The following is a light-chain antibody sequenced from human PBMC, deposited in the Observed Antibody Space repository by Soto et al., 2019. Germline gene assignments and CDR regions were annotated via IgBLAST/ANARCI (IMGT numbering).Light chain of an antibody. J-gene: IGKJ1*01. CDR1: QGIRTD. V-gene: IGKV1-6*01. Sequence: LQMTQSPSSLSASVGDRVTITCRASQGIRTDLGWYKQKQGKAPRLLIYAAPSLQSGVPSRFSGSGSGTDFTLTISSLQPEDFATYYCLQDYNYPRTFGQGTKVEIK. CDR2: AAP. CDR3: LQDYNYPRT.